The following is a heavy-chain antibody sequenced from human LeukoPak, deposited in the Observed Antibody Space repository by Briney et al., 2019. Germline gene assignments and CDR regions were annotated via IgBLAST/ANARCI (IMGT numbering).Heavy chain of an antibody. V-gene: IGHV3-30*02. CDR1: GFTFSSYG. J-gene: IGHJ4*02. CDR3: AKDCLRRGCYDSSGYYPWYFDY. D-gene: IGHD3-22*01. Sequence: GGSLRLSCAASGFTFSSYGMHWVRQAPGKGLEWVAFIRYDGSNKYYADSVKGRFTISRDNSKNTLYLQMNSLRAEDTAVYYCAKDCLRRGCYDSSGYYPWYFDYWGQGTLVTVSS. CDR2: IRYDGSNK.